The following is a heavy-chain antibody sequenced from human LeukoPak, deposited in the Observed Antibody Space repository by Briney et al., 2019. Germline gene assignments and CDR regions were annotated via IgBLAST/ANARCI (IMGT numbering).Heavy chain of an antibody. CDR3: ARYARYVVVPAVRSDAFDI. V-gene: IGHV4-34*01. J-gene: IGHJ3*02. CDR2: INHSGST. D-gene: IGHD2-2*01. CDR1: GGSFSGYY. Sequence: PSETLPLTCAVYGGSFSGYYWSWIRQPPGKGLEWIGEINHSGSTNYNPSLKSRVTISVDTSKNQFSLKLSSVTAADTAVYYCARYARYVVVPAVRSDAFDIWGQGTMVTVSS.